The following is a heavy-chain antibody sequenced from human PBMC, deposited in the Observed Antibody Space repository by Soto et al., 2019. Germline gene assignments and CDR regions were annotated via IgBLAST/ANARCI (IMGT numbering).Heavy chain of an antibody. D-gene: IGHD4-17*01. CDR3: ARGEAIGDDP. CDR1: GLTFSSYW. J-gene: IGHJ5*02. V-gene: IGHV3-7*04. Sequence: EVQLVESGGGLAQPGGSLRLSCAASGLTFSSYWMTWVRQAPGKGLEWVANIKQDGSEKYYVDSVKGRFTISRDNAKNSLYLQMNNLRVEDTVLYYCARGEAIGDDPWGHGTLVTVSS. CDR2: IKQDGSEK.